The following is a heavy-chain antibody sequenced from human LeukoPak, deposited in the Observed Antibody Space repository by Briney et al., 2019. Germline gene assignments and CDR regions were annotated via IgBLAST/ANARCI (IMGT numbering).Heavy chain of an antibody. CDR2: IYYSGTT. CDR1: GGSISSYY. J-gene: IGHJ5*02. V-gene: IGHV4-59*01. D-gene: IGHD2-21*02. Sequence: SETLSLTCTVSGGSISSYYWSWIRQPPGKGLEWIGYIYYSGTTNYNPSLKSRVSISIDTSKNQFSLALTSVTPADTAVYYCARVVRGVVTSNWFDPWGQGTLVSVSS. CDR3: ARVVRGVVTSNWFDP.